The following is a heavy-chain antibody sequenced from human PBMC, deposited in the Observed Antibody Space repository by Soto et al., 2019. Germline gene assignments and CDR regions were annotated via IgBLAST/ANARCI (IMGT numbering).Heavy chain of an antibody. Sequence: GGSLRLSCAASGFTFSSYAMSWVRQAPGKGLEWVSAISGSGGSTYYADSVKGRFTISRDNSKNTLYLQMNSLRAEDTAVYYCAKVSGVRGVIRDYYYYGMDVWGQGTTVTVSS. CDR1: GFTFSSYA. CDR2: ISGSGGST. CDR3: AKVSGVRGVIRDYYYYGMDV. D-gene: IGHD3-10*01. J-gene: IGHJ6*02. V-gene: IGHV3-23*01.